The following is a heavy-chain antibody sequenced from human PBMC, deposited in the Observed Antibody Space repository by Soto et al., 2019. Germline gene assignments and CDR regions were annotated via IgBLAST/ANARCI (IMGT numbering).Heavy chain of an antibody. CDR2: ISGSGGST. CDR3: AKDSIAVAATVYYYGMDV. CDR1: GFTFSSYA. J-gene: IGHJ6*02. V-gene: IGHV3-23*01. D-gene: IGHD6-19*01. Sequence: GGSLRLSCAASGFTFSSYAMSWVRQAPGKGLEWVSAISGSGGSTYYADSVKGRFTISRDNSKNTLYLQMNSLRAEDTAVYYCAKDSIAVAATVYYYGMDVWGQGTTVTVSS.